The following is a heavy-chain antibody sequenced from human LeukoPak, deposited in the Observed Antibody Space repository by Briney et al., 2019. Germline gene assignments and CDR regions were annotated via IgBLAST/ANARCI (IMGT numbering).Heavy chain of an antibody. CDR2: INHSGST. D-gene: IGHD3-3*01. CDR1: GGSFSDYY. CDR3: ARGPGDFWSGYYYAFDI. Sequence: SETLSLTCAVYGGSFSDYYWRWIRQPPGKGLEWIGEINHSGSTNYNPSLKSRVTISVDTPKNQFSLKLSSVTAADTAVYYCARGPGDFWSGYYYAFDIWGQGTMVTVSS. J-gene: IGHJ3*02. V-gene: IGHV4-34*01.